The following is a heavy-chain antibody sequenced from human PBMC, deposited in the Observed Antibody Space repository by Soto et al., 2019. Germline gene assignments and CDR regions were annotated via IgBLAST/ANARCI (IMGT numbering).Heavy chain of an antibody. J-gene: IGHJ4*02. V-gene: IGHV3-23*01. CDR2: ISGSGGST. CDR1: GFTFSSYA. Sequence: EVQLLESGGGLVQPGGSLRLSCAASGFTFSSYAMSWVRQAPGKGLEWVSAISGSGGSTYYADSVKGRFTISRDNSKNTLYLQMNSLRAEDTAVYYCAKVEITMIVVGAFFDSWGQGTLVTVSS. D-gene: IGHD3-22*01. CDR3: AKVEITMIVVGAFFDS.